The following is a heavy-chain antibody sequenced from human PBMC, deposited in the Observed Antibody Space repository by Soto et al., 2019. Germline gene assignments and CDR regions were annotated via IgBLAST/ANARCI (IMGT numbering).Heavy chain of an antibody. CDR3: ARDGLTFGGD. V-gene: IGHV3-21*06. CDR2: ISSSSAYI. D-gene: IGHD3-16*01. Sequence: EVHLVEAGGGLVKPGESLTLSCAASGFTFGSFTLNWVRQAPGKGLEWVSSISSSSAYIYYAESVKGRLTISRDNARSTLYLQMNSLRLDDTAVYFCARDGLTFGGDWGQGTLVAVS. CDR1: GFTFGSFT. J-gene: IGHJ4*02.